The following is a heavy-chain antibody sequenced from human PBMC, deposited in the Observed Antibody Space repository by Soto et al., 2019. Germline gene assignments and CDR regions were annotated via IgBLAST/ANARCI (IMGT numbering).Heavy chain of an antibody. Sequence: QVQLVQSGAEVKKPGSSVKVSCKTSGVSFNNNGIGWVRQAPGHGLEWMGGVSPPFRTSNYARKLQGRISITAAASTGRVNMELSSMTSEDTTQYYCARVFYYGSGSYSPYGMDVWGQGTTVTVSS. CDR3: ARVFYYGSGSYSPYGMDV. V-gene: IGHV1-69*01. CDR1: GVSFNNNG. J-gene: IGHJ6*02. D-gene: IGHD3-10*01. CDR2: VSPPFRTS.